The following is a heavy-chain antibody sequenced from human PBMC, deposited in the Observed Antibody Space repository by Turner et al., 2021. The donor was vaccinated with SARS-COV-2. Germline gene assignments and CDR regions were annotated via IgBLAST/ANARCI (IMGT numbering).Heavy chain of an antibody. CDR1: GGPISSNSYY. CDR2: IYYSGST. D-gene: IGHD1-26*01. Sequence: QLQLQESGPGLVKPSETLSLTCTVSGGPISSNSYYWGWNRQPPGKGLEWIGSIYYSGSTYYNPSLKSRVTISVDTSKNQFSLKLSSVTAADTAVYYCAGEVVVLTTTHYGMDVWGQGTTVTVSS. CDR3: AGEVVVLTTTHYGMDV. V-gene: IGHV4-39*01. J-gene: IGHJ6*02.